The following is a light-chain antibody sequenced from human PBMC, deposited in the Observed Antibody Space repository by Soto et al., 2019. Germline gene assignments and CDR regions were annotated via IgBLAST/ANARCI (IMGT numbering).Light chain of an antibody. J-gene: IGKJ1*01. Sequence: EIVMTQSPATLSVSPGGRATLSCRASQSISDTLAWYQQKPGQAPRLLIYGASTRAPGFPARFSGSGSGTDFTLTISSLQSEDFAVYYCQQRRSWPRAFGQGTKVDIK. CDR1: QSISDT. V-gene: IGKV3-15*01. CDR2: GAS. CDR3: QQRRSWPRA.